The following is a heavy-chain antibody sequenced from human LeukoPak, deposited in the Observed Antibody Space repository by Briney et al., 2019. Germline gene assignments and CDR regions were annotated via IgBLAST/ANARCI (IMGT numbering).Heavy chain of an antibody. CDR2: IYYSGST. Sequence: SETLSLTCTVSGGSISSSSYYWGWIRQPPGKGLEWIGSIYYSGSTNYNPSLKSRVTISVDTSKNQFSLKLSSVTAADTAVYYCARVGSWFGELLSPIFDYWGQGTLVTVSS. V-gene: IGHV4-39*07. D-gene: IGHD3-10*01. CDR3: ARVGSWFGELLSPIFDY. J-gene: IGHJ4*02. CDR1: GGSISSSSYY.